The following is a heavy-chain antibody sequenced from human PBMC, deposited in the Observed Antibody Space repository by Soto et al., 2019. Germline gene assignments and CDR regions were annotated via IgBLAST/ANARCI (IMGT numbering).Heavy chain of an antibody. CDR3: ASRQWELLYDY. J-gene: IGHJ4*02. Sequence: QLQLQESGPGLVKPSETLSLTCTVSGGSISSSSYYWGWIRQPPGKGLEWIGSIYYSGSTYYNPSLKSRVTISVDTSKNQFSLKLSSVTAADTAVYCCASRQWELLYDYWGQGTLVTVSS. CDR1: GGSISSSSYY. D-gene: IGHD1-26*01. CDR2: IYYSGST. V-gene: IGHV4-39*01.